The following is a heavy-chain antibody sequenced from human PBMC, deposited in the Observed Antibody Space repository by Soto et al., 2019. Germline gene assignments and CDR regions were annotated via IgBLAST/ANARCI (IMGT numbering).Heavy chain of an antibody. CDR3: ARDNGYSYGYTLDR. V-gene: IGHV4-59*01. D-gene: IGHD5-18*01. CDR2: IYYSGST. CDR1: GGSISSYY. Sequence: SETLSLTCTVSGGSISSYYWSWIRQPPGKGLEWIGYIYYSGSTNYNPSLKSRVTISVDTSKNQFSLKLSSVTAADTAVYYCARDNGYSYGYTLDRWGQGTLVTVSS. J-gene: IGHJ5*02.